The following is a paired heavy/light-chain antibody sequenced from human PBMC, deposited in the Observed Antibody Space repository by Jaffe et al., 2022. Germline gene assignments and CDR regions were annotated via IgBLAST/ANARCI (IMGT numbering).Heavy chain of an antibody. V-gene: IGHV3-7*05. CDR1: GFTFSDYW. D-gene: IGHD5-18*01. CDR3: ARGRYSYGY. J-gene: IGHJ4*02. CDR2: IKEDGSEK. Sequence: EVQMVESGGGLVQPGGSLRLSCEVSGFTFSDYWMTWVRQAPGKGLEWVANIKEDGSEKWYVDSVRGRFASSRDNAKNSLYLQMNSLRAEDTAVYYCARGRYSYGYWGQGTLVSVSS.
Light chain of an antibody. J-gene: IGKJ5*01. Sequence: EIVLTQSPGTLSLSPGERATLSCRASQSVRSNFLAWYQQKPGQAPRLLIYDASSRATDIPDRFSGSGSGTDFTLTISRLEPEDFALYSCQQYISSPITFGQGTRLEIK. CDR2: DAS. CDR1: QSVRSNF. V-gene: IGKV3-20*01. CDR3: QQYISSPIT.